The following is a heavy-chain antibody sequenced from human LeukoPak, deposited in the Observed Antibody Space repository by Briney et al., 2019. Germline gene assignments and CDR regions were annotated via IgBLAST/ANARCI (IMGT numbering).Heavy chain of an antibody. Sequence: GGSLRLSCAASGFTFSRHWMHWVRQAPGKGLVWVSRINSDGSSTSYADSVKGRFTISRDNAKNTLYLQMNSLRAEDTAVYYCARDRGSTELDYWGQGTLVTVSS. CDR3: ARDRGSTELDY. J-gene: IGHJ4*02. D-gene: IGHD6-13*01. CDR1: GFTFSRHW. V-gene: IGHV3-74*01. CDR2: INSDGSST.